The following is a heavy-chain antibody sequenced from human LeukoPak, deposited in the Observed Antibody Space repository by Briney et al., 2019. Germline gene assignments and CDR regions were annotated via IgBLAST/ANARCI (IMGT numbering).Heavy chain of an antibody. Sequence: GSLRLSCAASGFGLSSYNMNWVRQAPGMGLEWVSYISSNSENVFYGDSVQGRFTISRDNAENSLFLQMNSLRAEDTAVYYCARESDFNGNFDAFDIWGQGTVVTVSS. CDR2: ISSNSENV. J-gene: IGHJ3*02. V-gene: IGHV3-21*06. CDR1: GFGLSSYN. D-gene: IGHD4-23*01. CDR3: ARESDFNGNFDAFDI.